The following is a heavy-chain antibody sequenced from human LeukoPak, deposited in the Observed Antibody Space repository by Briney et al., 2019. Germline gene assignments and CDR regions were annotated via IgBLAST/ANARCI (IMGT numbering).Heavy chain of an antibody. CDR1: GYSFTSYW. J-gene: IGHJ4*02. V-gene: IGHV5-10-1*01. CDR3: ARHGPGIAVALDY. D-gene: IGHD6-19*01. CDR2: IDPSDSYT. Sequence: GESLRISCKGSGYSFTSYWISWVRQMPGKGLGWMGRIDPSDSYTNYSPSFQGHVTISADKSISTASLQWSSLKASDTAMYYCARHGPGIAVALDYWGQGTLVTVSS.